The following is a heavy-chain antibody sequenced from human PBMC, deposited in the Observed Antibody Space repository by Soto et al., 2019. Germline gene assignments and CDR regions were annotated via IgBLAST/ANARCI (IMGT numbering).Heavy chain of an antibody. Sequence: QVQLVQSGAEVKEPGSSVKVSCKASGGTFSSYAISWVRQAPGQGLEWMGGIIPISGTANYAQKFQGRVTFTADESTNTAYMKLRSLRSEDKAVYYCARSHGSITSLEIYYYYYYGMDVWGQGTTVTVSS. CDR2: IIPISGTA. J-gene: IGHJ6*02. V-gene: IGHV1-69*01. CDR1: GGTFSSYA. D-gene: IGHD2-2*01. CDR3: ARSHGSITSLEIYYYYYYGMDV.